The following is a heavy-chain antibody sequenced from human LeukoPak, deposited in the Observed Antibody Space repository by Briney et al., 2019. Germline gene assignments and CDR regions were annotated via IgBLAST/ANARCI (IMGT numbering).Heavy chain of an antibody. V-gene: IGHV3-23*01. CDR3: AKDGLKITMIVVVITGIDY. CDR1: GFTFSSYA. J-gene: IGHJ4*02. Sequence: PGGSLRLSCAASGFTFSSYAMSWVRQAPGKGLEWVSAISGSGGSTYYADSVKGRFTISRDNSKNTLYLQINSLRAEDTAVYYCAKDGLKITMIVVVITGIDYWGQGTLVTVSS. CDR2: ISGSGGST. D-gene: IGHD3-22*01.